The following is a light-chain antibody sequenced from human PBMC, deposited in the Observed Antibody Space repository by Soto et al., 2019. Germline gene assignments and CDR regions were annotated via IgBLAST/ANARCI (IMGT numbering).Light chain of an antibody. Sequence: QPASVSGSPGQSITISCTGTSSDVGGYNYVSWYQQHPGKAPKLMIYDVSNRPSGVSNRFSGSKSGNTASLTISGLQAEDEADYYCSSYTSSSTPMVVFGGGTKLTVL. J-gene: IGLJ2*01. CDR2: DVS. CDR1: SSDVGGYNY. V-gene: IGLV2-14*01. CDR3: SSYTSSSTPMVV.